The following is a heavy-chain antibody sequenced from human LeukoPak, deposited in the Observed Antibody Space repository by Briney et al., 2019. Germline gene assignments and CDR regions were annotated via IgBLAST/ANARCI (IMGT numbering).Heavy chain of an antibody. D-gene: IGHD3-9*01. V-gene: IGHV4-39*07. CDR2: IYYSGST. Sequence: SETLSLTCTVSGGSISSSSYYWGWIRQPPGKGLEWVGSIYYSGSTYYNPSLKSRVTISVDTSKNQFSLKLSSVTAADTAVYYCAREPILTGYYFDYWGQGTLVTVSS. CDR3: AREPILTGYYFDY. J-gene: IGHJ4*02. CDR1: GGSISSSSYY.